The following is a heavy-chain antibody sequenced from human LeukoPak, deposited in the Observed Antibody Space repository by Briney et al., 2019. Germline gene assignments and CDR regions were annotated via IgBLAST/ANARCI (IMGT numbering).Heavy chain of an antibody. Sequence: GGSLRLSCAASGFTFDDYGMSWVRQAPGKGLEWVSGINWNGGSTGYADSVKGRFTISRDNAKNSLYLQMSSLRAEDTALYYCARATYYYDSSGYYPFDYWGQGTLVTVSS. CDR3: ARATYYYDSSGYYPFDY. J-gene: IGHJ4*02. CDR2: INWNGGST. D-gene: IGHD3-22*01. CDR1: GFTFDDYG. V-gene: IGHV3-20*04.